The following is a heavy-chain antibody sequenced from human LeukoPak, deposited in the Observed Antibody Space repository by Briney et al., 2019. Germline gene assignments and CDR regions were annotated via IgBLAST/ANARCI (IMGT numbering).Heavy chain of an antibody. CDR2: INQDGSEK. J-gene: IGHJ4*02. CDR1: GFTSGYHW. CDR3: GRAYGAGSCDY. Sequence: PGGSLRLSCAASGFTSGYHWMSWVPQAPGKGLEWVANINQDGSEKYYVDSVKGRFTISRDNAKNSLYLQMNSLRAEDTAVYYCGRAYGAGSCDYWGQGTLVTVSS. D-gene: IGHD3-10*01. V-gene: IGHV3-7*01.